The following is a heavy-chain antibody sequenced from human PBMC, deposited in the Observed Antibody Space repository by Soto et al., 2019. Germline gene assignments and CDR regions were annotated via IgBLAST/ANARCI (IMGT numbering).Heavy chain of an antibody. CDR3: ARTDGYSYDY. J-gene: IGHJ4*02. CDR2: IYSSGIT. V-gene: IGHV4-59*01. D-gene: IGHD4-4*01. CDR1: GGSISNYY. Sequence: SETLSLTCTVSGGSISNYYWSWVRQPPGKGLEWIGYIYSSGITNYNPSLKSRVTISVDTSKNQFSVRLSSVTAADTAMYYCARTDGYSYDYWGQGTPVTVS.